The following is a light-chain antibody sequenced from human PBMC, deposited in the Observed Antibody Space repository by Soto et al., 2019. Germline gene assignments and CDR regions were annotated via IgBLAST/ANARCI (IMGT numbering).Light chain of an antibody. Sequence: EIVLTQSPATLSLSPGERATLSCRASQSVSSYLAWYQQKPGQAPRLLIYDASNRATGIPARFSGSGSGTDFTITISSLEPEDFAVYYCQQRSNCTFGPGTKVDIK. CDR1: QSVSSY. CDR3: QQRSNCT. CDR2: DAS. V-gene: IGKV3-11*01. J-gene: IGKJ3*01.